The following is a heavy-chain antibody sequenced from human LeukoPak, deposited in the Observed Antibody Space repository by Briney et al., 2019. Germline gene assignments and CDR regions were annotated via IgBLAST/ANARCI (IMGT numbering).Heavy chain of an antibody. CDR3: ARSADSSDPYWYFDL. CDR2: ISSSSSYI. D-gene: IGHD3-22*01. CDR1: GFTFSSYS. Sequence: GGSLRLSCAASGFTFSSYSMNWVRQAPGKGLEWVSSISSSSSYIYYADSVKGRFTISRDNAKNSLYLQMNSLRAEDTAVYYCARSADSSDPYWYFDLWGRGTLVTVSS. J-gene: IGHJ2*01. V-gene: IGHV3-21*01.